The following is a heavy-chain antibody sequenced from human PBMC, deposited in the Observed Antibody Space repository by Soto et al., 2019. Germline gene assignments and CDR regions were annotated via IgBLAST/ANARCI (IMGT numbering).Heavy chain of an antibody. Sequence: PGGSLRLSCAASGFTFSSYAMSWVRQAPGKGLEWVSAISGSGGSTYYADSVKGRFTISRDNSKNTLYLQMNSLRAEDTAVYYCAGLFLSSWYPDYWGQGTLVTVSS. CDR3: AGLFLSSWYPDY. CDR1: GFTFSSYA. J-gene: IGHJ4*02. D-gene: IGHD6-13*01. V-gene: IGHV3-23*01. CDR2: ISGSGGST.